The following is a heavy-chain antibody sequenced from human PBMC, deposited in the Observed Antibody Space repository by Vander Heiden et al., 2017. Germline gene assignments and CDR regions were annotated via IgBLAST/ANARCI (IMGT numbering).Heavy chain of an antibody. CDR3: AGYSRRSYYYGMDV. J-gene: IGHJ6*02. Sequence: QVKLVESGGGLVKLGGSLRLSCAASGFPLRDYYMSWIRQAPGKGLEWVSYISSSSSYTNYADSVKGRFTISRDNAKNSLYLQMNSLRAEDTAVYYCAGYSRRSYYYGMDVWGQGTTVTVSS. CDR2: ISSSSSYT. D-gene: IGHD6-13*01. CDR1: GFPLRDYY. V-gene: IGHV3-11*06.